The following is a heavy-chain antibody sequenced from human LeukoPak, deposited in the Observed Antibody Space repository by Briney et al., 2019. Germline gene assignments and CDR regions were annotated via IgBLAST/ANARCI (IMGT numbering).Heavy chain of an antibody. J-gene: IGHJ6*03. V-gene: IGHV3-48*01. CDR2: INYSSRTI. CDR1: GFTFSSFN. D-gene: IGHD5-12*01. CDR3: ARRRATIDYYYYMDV. Sequence: GGSLRLSCAASGFTFSSFNMNWVRQAPGKGLEWISYINYSSRTIYYADSVKGRFTISRDNAKNSLYLQMDSLRAEDTALYYCARRRATIDYYYYMDVWGKGTTVTVSS.